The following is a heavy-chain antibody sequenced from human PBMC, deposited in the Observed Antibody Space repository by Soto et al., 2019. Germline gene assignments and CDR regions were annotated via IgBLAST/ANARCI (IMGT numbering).Heavy chain of an antibody. Sequence: EVQLVESGGGLVKPGGSLRLSCVGSGLTLSDAWMNWVRQIPGKGPEWVGRIKTKSDGAVTDYAALAKGRVTISRDDSENTVYLQMKSLKTEDTDVYYCAREWFGDFVWGQGTLVTVSS. D-gene: IGHD3-10*01. CDR1: GLTLSDAW. CDR2: IKTKSDGAVT. J-gene: IGHJ4*02. V-gene: IGHV3-15*05. CDR3: AREWFGDFV.